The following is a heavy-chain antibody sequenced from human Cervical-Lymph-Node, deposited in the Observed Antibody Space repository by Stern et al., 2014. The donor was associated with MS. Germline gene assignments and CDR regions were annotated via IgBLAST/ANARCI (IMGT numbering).Heavy chain of an antibody. CDR3: ARPSAARYFDY. CDR1: GFTFGRYS. D-gene: IGHD6-25*01. J-gene: IGHJ4*02. CDR2: ISYDGSSQ. Sequence: QVQLGQSGGGVVQPGRSLRLSCATSGFTFGRYSMHWVRQAPGKGLEWVAIISYDGSSQHYADSVKGRFTISRSNFNNTLYLQMNSLRVEDTAMYYCARPSAARYFDYWGQGSQVTVSS. V-gene: IGHV3-30-3*01.